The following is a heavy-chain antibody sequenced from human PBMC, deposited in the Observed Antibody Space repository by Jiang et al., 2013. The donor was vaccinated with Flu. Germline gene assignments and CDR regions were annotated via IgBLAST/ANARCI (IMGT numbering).Heavy chain of an antibody. CDR1: GYTFTSYY. Sequence: SGAEVKKPGASVKVSCKASGYTFTSYYIHWVRQAPGQGPEWMGVINPGGGSTTYAQNFQGRVTMTRDTSTSTIYMELSSLRSEDTAMYYCARDQGRYCSGGSCYWFDPWGQGTLVTVSS. CDR2: INPGGGST. D-gene: IGHD2-15*01. J-gene: IGHJ5*02. V-gene: IGHV1-46*03. CDR3: ARDQGRYCSGGSCYWFDP.